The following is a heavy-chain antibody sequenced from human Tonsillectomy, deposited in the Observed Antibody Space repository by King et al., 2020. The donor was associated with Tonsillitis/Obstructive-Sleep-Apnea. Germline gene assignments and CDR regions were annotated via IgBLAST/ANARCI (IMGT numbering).Heavy chain of an antibody. CDR3: AHRSGAFWGAYFDY. V-gene: IGHV2-5*02. Sequence: TLKESGPTLVKPTQTLTLTCTFSGFSLSTSGVDVGWIRQPPGKALEWLALIFWDGDKHYSPSLKSRLTITKDTYKNQVVLTMTDMDPVDTATYYCAHRSGAFWGAYFDYWGQGTLVTVSS. D-gene: IGHD3-3*01. J-gene: IGHJ4*02. CDR1: GFSLSTSGVD. CDR2: IFWDGDK.